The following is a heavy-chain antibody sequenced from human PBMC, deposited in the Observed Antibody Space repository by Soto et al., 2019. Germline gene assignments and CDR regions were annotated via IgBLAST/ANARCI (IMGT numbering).Heavy chain of an antibody. CDR3: ARHLAAAGNYYYYYGMDV. CDR1: GGSISSSSYY. J-gene: IGHJ6*02. CDR2: IYYSGST. D-gene: IGHD6-13*01. Sequence: SETLSLTCTVSGGSISSSSYYWVWIRQPPGKGLEWIGSIYYSGSTYYNPSLKSRVTISVDTSKNQFSLKLSSVTAADTAVYYCARHLAAAGNYYYYYGMDVWGQGTTVTVSS. V-gene: IGHV4-39*01.